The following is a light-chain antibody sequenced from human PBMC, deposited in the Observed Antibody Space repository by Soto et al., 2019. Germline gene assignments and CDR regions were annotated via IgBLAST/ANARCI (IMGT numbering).Light chain of an antibody. CDR1: QSVSTY. Sequence: EIVLTQSPATLSLSPGERATLSCRASQSVSTYLVWYQQKPGQAPRLLIYDASSLQSGVPSRFSGSGSGTDFTLTISSLQPEDSATYFCQQANSFPLTFGGGTIIEIK. CDR3: QQANSFPLT. J-gene: IGKJ4*01. V-gene: IGKV3-11*01. CDR2: DAS.